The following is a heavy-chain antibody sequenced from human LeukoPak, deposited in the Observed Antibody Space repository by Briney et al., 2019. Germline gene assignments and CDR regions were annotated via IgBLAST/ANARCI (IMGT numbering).Heavy chain of an antibody. Sequence: ASVKVSCKASGYTFTSYDINWVRQATGQGLEWMGWMNPNSGNTGYAQKFQGRVTMTRNTSISTAYMELSSLRSEDTAVYYCARALRGYSGYDLPRVGYYYMDVWGKGTTVTISS. V-gene: IGHV1-8*01. CDR1: GYTFTSYD. CDR2: MNPNSGNT. D-gene: IGHD5-12*01. J-gene: IGHJ6*03. CDR3: ARALRGYSGYDLPRVGYYYMDV.